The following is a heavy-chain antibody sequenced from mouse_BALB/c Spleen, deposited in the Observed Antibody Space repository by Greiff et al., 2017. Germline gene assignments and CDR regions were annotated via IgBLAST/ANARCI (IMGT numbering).Heavy chain of an antibody. J-gene: IGHJ4*01. CDR1: GFNIKDYY. CDR2: IDPENGDT. CDR3: NAVYYGSAMDY. V-gene: IGHV14-4*02. Sequence: EVQLQQSGAELVRPGASVKLSCTASGFNIKDYYMHWVKQRPEQGLEWIGWIDPENGDTEYAPKFQGKATMTADTSSNTAYLQLSSLTSEDTAVYYCNAVYYGSAMDYWGQGTSVTVSS. D-gene: IGHD2-2*01.